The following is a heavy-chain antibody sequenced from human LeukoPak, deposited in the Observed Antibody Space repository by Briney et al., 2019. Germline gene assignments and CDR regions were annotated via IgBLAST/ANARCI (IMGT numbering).Heavy chain of an antibody. CDR1: GFTVSSNY. Sequence: PEGSLRLSCAASGFTVSSNYMSWVRQAPGKGLEWVSVIYSGGSTYYADSVKGRFTISRDNSKNTLYLQMNSLRAEDTAVYYCASGYSSGWYYYYYGMDVWGQGTTVTVSS. CDR2: IYSGGST. CDR3: ASGYSSGWYYYYYGMDV. D-gene: IGHD6-19*01. J-gene: IGHJ6*02. V-gene: IGHV3-53*01.